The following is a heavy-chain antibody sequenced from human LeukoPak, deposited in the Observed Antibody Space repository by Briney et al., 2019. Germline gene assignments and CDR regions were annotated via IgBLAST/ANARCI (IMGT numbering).Heavy chain of an antibody. CDR1: GGTFSSYA. V-gene: IGHV1-69*04. CDR2: IIPILGIA. Sequence: SVKVSCKASGGTFSSYAISWVRQAPGQGLEWMGRIIPILGIANYAQKFQGRVTITADKSTSTAYMELSSLRSEDTAVYYCARVGLRFEELRYYYYGMDVWGQGTTVTVSS. D-gene: IGHD3-10*01. CDR3: ARVGLRFEELRYYYYGMDV. J-gene: IGHJ6*02.